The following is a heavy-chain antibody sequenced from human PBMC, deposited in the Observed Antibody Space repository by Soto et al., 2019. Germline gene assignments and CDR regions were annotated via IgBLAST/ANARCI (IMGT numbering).Heavy chain of an antibody. V-gene: IGHV1-8*01. CDR1: GYTFTSYD. Sequence: ASVKVSCKASGYTFTSYDINWVRQATGQGLEWMGWMNPYSGNTNYAQKFQGRVTMTTDTSTSTAYMELRSLRSDDTAVYYCARGRAYCGGDCYRYVYYYYMDVWGKGTTVTV. J-gene: IGHJ6*03. CDR2: MNPYSGNT. D-gene: IGHD2-21*01. CDR3: ARGRAYCGGDCYRYVYYYYMDV.